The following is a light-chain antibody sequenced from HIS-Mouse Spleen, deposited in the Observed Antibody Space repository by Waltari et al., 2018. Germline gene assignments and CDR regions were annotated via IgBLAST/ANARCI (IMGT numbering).Light chain of an antibody. V-gene: IGLV3-10*01. J-gene: IGLJ2*01. CDR2: EDS. CDR1: ALPKKC. CDR3: YSTDSSGNHRV. Sequence: SYELTQPPSVLVSPGQTARLTCSGDALPKKCAYLYQQQSGQAPVLVIYEDSKRPSGIPERFSGSSSGTMATLTISGAQVEDEADYYCYSTDSSGNHRVFGGGTKLTVL.